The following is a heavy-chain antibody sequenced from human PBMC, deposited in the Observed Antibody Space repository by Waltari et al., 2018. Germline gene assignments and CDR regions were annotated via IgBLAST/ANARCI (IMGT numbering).Heavy chain of an antibody. CDR2: TYYRSKWYN. CDR3: ARRTYYYDSSGYAYWYFDL. CDR1: GDSVSSNSAA. V-gene: IGHV6-1*01. Sequence: QVQLQQSGPGLVKPSQTLSLTCAISGDSVSSNSAAWNWIRQSPSRGLEWLGRTYYRSKWYNDYAVSVKSRITINPDTSKNQFSLQLNSVTPEDTAVYYCARRTYYYDSSGYAYWYFDLWGRGTLVTVSS. J-gene: IGHJ2*01. D-gene: IGHD3-22*01.